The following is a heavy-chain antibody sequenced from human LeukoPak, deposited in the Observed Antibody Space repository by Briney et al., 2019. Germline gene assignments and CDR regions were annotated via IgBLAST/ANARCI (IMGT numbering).Heavy chain of an antibody. CDR3: AREGQDGFYGYDPHPKADY. D-gene: IGHD5-12*01. Sequence: ASVKVSCKASGYTFTNNDINWVRQATGQGLEWMGWISAYNGNTNYAQKLQGRVTMTTDTSTSTAYMELRSLRSDDTAVYYCAREGQDGFYGYDPHPKADYWGQGTLVTVSS. J-gene: IGHJ4*02. CDR1: GYTFTNND. CDR2: ISAYNGNT. V-gene: IGHV1-18*01.